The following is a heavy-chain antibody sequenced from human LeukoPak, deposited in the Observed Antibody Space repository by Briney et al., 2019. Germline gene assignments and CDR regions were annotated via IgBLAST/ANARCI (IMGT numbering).Heavy chain of an antibody. D-gene: IGHD1-26*01. V-gene: IGHV3-7*01. J-gene: IGHJ4*02. Sequence: GGSLRLSCAASGFTFSSYWMSWVRQAPGKGLEWVANVKEDGSEKYYVDSVKGRFTISRNNSKNTLYLQMNSLRAEDTAVYYCARAGELAFDYWGQGTLVTVSS. CDR2: VKEDGSEK. CDR1: GFTFSSYW. CDR3: ARAGELAFDY.